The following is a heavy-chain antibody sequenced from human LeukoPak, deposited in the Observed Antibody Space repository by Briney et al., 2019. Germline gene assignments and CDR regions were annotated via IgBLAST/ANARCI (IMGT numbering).Heavy chain of an antibody. D-gene: IGHD3-22*01. CDR1: GDSISSGGYY. J-gene: IGHJ4*02. Sequence: SETLSLTFTVSGDSISSGGYYWSWIRQHPGKGLEWIGYIYYSGSTYYNPSLKSRVTISVDTSKNHFSLKLSSVTAADTAVYYCARRVHYYDTSGYSYYFDYWGQGTLVTVSS. CDR2: IYYSGST. CDR3: ARRVHYYDTSGYSYYFDY. V-gene: IGHV4-31*03.